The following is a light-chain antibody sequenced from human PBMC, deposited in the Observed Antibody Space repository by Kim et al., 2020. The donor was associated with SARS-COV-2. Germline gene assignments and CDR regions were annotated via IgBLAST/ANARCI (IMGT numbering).Light chain of an antibody. Sequence: AVGQTVRMTCQGDRLRSYYASWYQQKPGQAPVLVIYGKNNRPSGIPDRFSGSRSGNTASLTITGAQAEDEAGYYCNSRDSSGNHLVFGGGTQLTVL. CDR3: NSRDSSGNHLV. V-gene: IGLV3-19*01. J-gene: IGLJ2*01. CDR2: GKN. CDR1: RLRSYY.